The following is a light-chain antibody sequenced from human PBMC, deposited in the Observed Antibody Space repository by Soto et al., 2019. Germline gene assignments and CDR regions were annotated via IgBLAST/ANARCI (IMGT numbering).Light chain of an antibody. CDR3: QQLNSYPLT. V-gene: IGKV1-9*01. CDR1: QGISSY. Sequence: DIQLTQSPSFLSASVGDRVTITCRASQGISSYLAWYQQKPGKAPKLLIYGTSTLQSGVPSRFSGSGSGTEFTLTISSLQPEDFATYYCQQLNSYPLTFAGGTKVEIK. J-gene: IGKJ4*01. CDR2: GTS.